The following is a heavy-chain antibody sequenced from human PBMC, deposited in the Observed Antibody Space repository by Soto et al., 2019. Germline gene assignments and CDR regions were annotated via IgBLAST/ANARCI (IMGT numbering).Heavy chain of an antibody. CDR1: GFTFSSYG. J-gene: IGHJ4*02. D-gene: IGHD3-22*01. CDR2: ISYDGSNK. CDR3: AKGSSGYSIDY. Sequence: GGSLRLSCAASGFTFSSYGMHWVRQAPGKGLEWVAVISYDGSNKYYADSVKGRFTISRDNSKNTLYLQMNSLRAEDTAVYYCAKGSSGYSIDYWGQGTLVSVSS. V-gene: IGHV3-30*18.